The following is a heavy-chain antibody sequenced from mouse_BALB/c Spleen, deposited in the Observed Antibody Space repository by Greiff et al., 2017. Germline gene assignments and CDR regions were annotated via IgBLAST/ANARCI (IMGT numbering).Heavy chain of an antibody. J-gene: IGHJ4*01. CDR1: GYSITSGYY. CDR3: ARDGDYDGYYYAMGY. CDR2: ISYDGSN. V-gene: IGHV3-6*02. D-gene: IGHD2-4*01. Sequence: EVKLQESGPGLVKPSQSLSLTCSVTGYSITSGYYWNWIRQFPGNKLEWMGYISYDGSNNYNPSLKNRISITRDTSKNQFFLKLNSVTTEDTATYYCARDGDYDGYYYAMGYWGQGTSVTVSS.